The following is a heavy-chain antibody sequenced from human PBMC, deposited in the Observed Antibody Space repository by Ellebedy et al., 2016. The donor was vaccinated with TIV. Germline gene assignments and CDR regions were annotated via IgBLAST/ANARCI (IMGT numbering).Heavy chain of an antibody. D-gene: IGHD5-18*01. J-gene: IGHJ4*02. CDR3: ARYSDGYFGADMGHDY. CDR2: IRNKAYGGTT. V-gene: IGHV3-49*03. Sequence: GGSLRLXXTGSGFTFGDYAVSRFRQAPGKGLEWVGFIRNKAYGGTTEYAASVKGRFTISRDDATKTLYLQMSSLRVEDTAVYFCARYSDGYFGADMGHDYWGQGTLVTVSS. CDR1: GFTFGDYA.